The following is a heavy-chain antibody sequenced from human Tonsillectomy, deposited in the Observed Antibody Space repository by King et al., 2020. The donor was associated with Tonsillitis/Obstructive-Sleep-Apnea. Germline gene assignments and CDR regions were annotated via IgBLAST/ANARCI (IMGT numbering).Heavy chain of an antibody. V-gene: IGHV4-34*01. D-gene: IGHD3-3*01. Sequence: VQLQQWGAGLLKPSETLSLTCAVYGGSFSGYYWSWIRQPPGKGLEWIGEINHSGSTNYNPSLKSRVTISVDTSKNQFSLKLSSVTAADTAVYYCARIGPVYYDFWSGYSNYDAFDIWGRGTMVTVSS. CDR1: GGSFSGYY. CDR2: INHSGST. CDR3: ARIGPVYYDFWSGYSNYDAFDI. J-gene: IGHJ3*02.